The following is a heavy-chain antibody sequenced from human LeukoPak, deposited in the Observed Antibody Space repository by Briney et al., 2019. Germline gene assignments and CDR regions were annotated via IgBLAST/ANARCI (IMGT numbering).Heavy chain of an antibody. CDR3: AKRGSGSTWNSVDY. CDR2: ISASGGGT. V-gene: IGHV3-23*01. CDR1: GFTFTTFA. D-gene: IGHD6-13*01. J-gene: IGHJ4*02. Sequence: GGSLRLSCAASGFTFTTFALSWVRQAPEKGLEWVSAISASGGGTYYADSVKGRFTISRDNSKNTLYLQMNGLRPEDTAVYFCAKRGSGSTWNSVDYWGQGTLVTVSS.